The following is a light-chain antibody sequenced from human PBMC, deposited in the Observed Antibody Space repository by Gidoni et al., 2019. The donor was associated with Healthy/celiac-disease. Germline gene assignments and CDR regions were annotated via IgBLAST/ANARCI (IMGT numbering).Light chain of an antibody. CDR2: WAS. Sequence: DIVMTQSPDSLAVSLGERATINCKSSQSVVYSSNNKNYLAWYQQKPGQPPKLLIYWASTRESGVPDRFRGSGSGTDFTLTISSLQAEDVAVYYCQQYYSTPQTFXQXTKVEIK. V-gene: IGKV4-1*01. CDR3: QQYYSTPQT. CDR1: QSVVYSSNNKNY. J-gene: IGKJ1*01.